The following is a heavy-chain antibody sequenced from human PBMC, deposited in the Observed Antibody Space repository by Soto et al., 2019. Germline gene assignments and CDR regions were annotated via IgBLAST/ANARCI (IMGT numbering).Heavy chain of an antibody. V-gene: IGHV4-31*03. CDR3: ARANSVLLWFGELLYAWFDP. D-gene: IGHD3-10*01. CDR2: IYYSGST. Sequence: SETLSLTCTVSGGSISSGGYYLSCIRQHPWKGLEWIGYIYYSGSTYYNPSLKSRVTISVDTSKNQFSLKLSSVTAADTAVYYCARANSVLLWFGELLYAWFDPWGQGTLVTVYS. J-gene: IGHJ5*02. CDR1: GGSISSGGYY.